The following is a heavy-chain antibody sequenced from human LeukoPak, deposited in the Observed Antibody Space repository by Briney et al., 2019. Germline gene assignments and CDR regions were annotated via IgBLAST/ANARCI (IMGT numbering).Heavy chain of an antibody. CDR2: INPSGGST. Sequence: GASVKVSCKASGYTFTSYYMHWVRQAPGQGLEWMRIINPSGGSTSYAQKLQGRVTMTRDTSTSPVYMELSSLRSEDTAVYYCARGVRGVIIGPYYYRMDVWGKGTTVTVSS. CDR3: ARGVRGVIIGPYYYRMDV. J-gene: IGHJ6*04. D-gene: IGHD3-10*01. CDR1: GYTFTSYY. V-gene: IGHV1-46*01.